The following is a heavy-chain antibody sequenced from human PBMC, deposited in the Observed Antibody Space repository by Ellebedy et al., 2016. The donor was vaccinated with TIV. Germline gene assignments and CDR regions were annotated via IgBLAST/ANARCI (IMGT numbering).Heavy chain of an antibody. CDR3: TRPERGRTHFDT. J-gene: IGHJ5*02. D-gene: IGHD3-10*01. V-gene: IGHV3-30-3*01. CDR2: ISNDGVHQ. CDR1: GFTFSNYW. Sequence: PGGSLRLSCAASGFTFSNYWIHWVRQAPGKGLEWVALISNDGVHQHYADSVKGRFIISRDNSRDTSFLEMNSLTIEDTAVFYCTRPERGRTHFDTWGQGTLVTVSA.